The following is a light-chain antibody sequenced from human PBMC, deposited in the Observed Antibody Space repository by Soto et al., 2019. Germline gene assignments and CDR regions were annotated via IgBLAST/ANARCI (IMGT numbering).Light chain of an antibody. CDR2: EVS. CDR3: NSYAGSNNWV. Sequence: QSVLTQPASASGSPGQSITISCTGTSSDVGGYNYVSWYQQHPGKAPKLMIYEVSKRPSGVPDRFSGSKSGNTASLTVSGLQAEDEADYYCNSYAGSNNWVFGGGTKLTVL. J-gene: IGLJ3*02. CDR1: SSDVGGYNY. V-gene: IGLV2-8*01.